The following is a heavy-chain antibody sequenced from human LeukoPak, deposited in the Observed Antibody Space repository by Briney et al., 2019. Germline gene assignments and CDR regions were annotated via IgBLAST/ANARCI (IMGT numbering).Heavy chain of an antibody. D-gene: IGHD3-22*01. CDR1: GYTFTSYG. Sequence: GASVKVSCKASGYTFTSYGISWVRQAPGQGLEWMGWISAYNGNTNYAQKLQGRVTMTTDTSTSTAYMELRSLRSDDTAVYYCARVTEDSSVYRLLNAFDIWGQGTMVTVSS. CDR2: ISAYNGNT. V-gene: IGHV1-18*01. J-gene: IGHJ3*02. CDR3: ARVTEDSSVYRLLNAFDI.